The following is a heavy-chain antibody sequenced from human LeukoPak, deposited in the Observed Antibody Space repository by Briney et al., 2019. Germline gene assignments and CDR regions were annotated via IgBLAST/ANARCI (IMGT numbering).Heavy chain of an antibody. J-gene: IGHJ4*02. D-gene: IGHD4-11*01. V-gene: IGHV3-48*02. CDR3: ARDSDYSFDY. CDR2: IGFSSRNT. Sequence: GGSLRLACVAPGFTFSDYSRNWVRQAPGKGLEWLSYIGFSSRNTFYAESVEGRFTISSDNAKNSLYLQMNSLRDENTAVYYCARDSDYSFDYWGQGTLVTVSS. CDR1: GFTFSDYS.